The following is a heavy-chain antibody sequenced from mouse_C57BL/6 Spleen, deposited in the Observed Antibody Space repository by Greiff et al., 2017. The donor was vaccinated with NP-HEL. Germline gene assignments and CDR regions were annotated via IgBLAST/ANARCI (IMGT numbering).Heavy chain of an antibody. CDR2: ISDGGSYT. V-gene: IGHV5-4*01. CDR3: ARDTLGGFDY. CDR1: GFTFSSYA. J-gene: IGHJ3*01. Sequence: EVQGVESGGGLVKPGGSLKLSCAASGFTFSSYAMSWVRQTPEKRLEWVATISDGGSYTYYPDNVKGRFTISRDNAKNNLYLQMSHLKSEDTAMYYCARDTLGGFDYWGQGTLVTVSA.